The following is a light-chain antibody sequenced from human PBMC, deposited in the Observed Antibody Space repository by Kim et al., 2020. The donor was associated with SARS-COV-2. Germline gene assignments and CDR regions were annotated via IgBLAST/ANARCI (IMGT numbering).Light chain of an antibody. CDR1: LVFRSY. Sequence: SASVGNRVTITYRASLVFRSYLACYQPKPGKVPKLLIYAASTLESGVPSLFSGSGSGTESTLTINSLQPEDVATYYCQKYDGAPYTFVQGTKLEI. CDR3: QKYDGAPYT. J-gene: IGKJ2*01. V-gene: IGKV1-27*01. CDR2: AAS.